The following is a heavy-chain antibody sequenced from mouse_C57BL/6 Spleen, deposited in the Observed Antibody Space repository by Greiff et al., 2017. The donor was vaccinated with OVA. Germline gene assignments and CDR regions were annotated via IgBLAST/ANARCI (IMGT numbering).Heavy chain of an antibody. CDR1: GYAFSSYW. Sequence: VKLVESGAELVKPGASVKISCKASGYAFSSYWMNWVKQRPGKGLEWIGQIYPGDGDTNYNGKFKGKATLTADKSSSTAYMQLSSLTSEDSAVYFCAREDYSNPYYYAMDYWGQGTSVTVSS. CDR2: IYPGDGDT. CDR3: AREDYSNPYYYAMDY. D-gene: IGHD2-5*01. J-gene: IGHJ4*01. V-gene: IGHV1-80*01.